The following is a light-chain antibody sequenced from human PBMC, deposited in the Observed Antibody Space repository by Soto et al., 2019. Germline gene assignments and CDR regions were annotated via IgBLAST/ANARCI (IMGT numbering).Light chain of an antibody. Sequence: QSVLTQPPSVSGAPGQRVTISCSGSSSNIGNNAVNWYQQLPGKAPRALIYYDDLLPSGVSKRFSGSKSGTSVSLAISGLQSGDEGDYYCASWDDTLSGVVFGGGTKLTVL. J-gene: IGLJ3*02. CDR3: ASWDDTLSGVV. CDR1: SSNIGNNA. CDR2: YDD. V-gene: IGLV1-36*01.